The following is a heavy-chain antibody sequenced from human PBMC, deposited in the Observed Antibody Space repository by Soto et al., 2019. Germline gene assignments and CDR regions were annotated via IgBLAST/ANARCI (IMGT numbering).Heavy chain of an antibody. CDR3: VRSFFCSGGSCYSISSH. J-gene: IGHJ4*02. D-gene: IGHD2-15*01. CDR2: IYTGGGT. Sequence: EVQLVESGGGLVQPGGSLRLSCAPSGFTVSSNDMSWVRQAPGKGLEWVSVIYTGGGTYYADSVKCRFTISRDNSKNTLYLQMNSLRDEDTAVYYCVRSFFCSGGSCYSISSHWGQGTLVTVSS. V-gene: IGHV3-66*01. CDR1: GFTVSSND.